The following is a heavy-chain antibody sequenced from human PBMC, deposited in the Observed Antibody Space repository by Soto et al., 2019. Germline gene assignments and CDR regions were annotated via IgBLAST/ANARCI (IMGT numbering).Heavy chain of an antibody. Sequence: PSETLSLTCAVYGGSFSGYYWSWIRQPPGKGLEWIGEINHRGSTNYNPSLKSRVTISVDTSKNQFSLKLSSVTAADTAVYYCARHSIQQQLVHYYFDYWGQGTLVTVSS. V-gene: IGHV4-34*01. CDR2: INHRGST. J-gene: IGHJ4*02. CDR3: ARHSIQQQLVHYYFDY. CDR1: GGSFSGYY. D-gene: IGHD6-13*01.